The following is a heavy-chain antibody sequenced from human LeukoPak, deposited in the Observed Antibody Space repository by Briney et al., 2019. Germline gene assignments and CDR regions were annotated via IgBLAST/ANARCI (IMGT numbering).Heavy chain of an antibody. J-gene: IGHJ4*02. CDR1: GYTFTGYY. V-gene: IGHV1-2*02. D-gene: IGHD2-2*01. Sequence: ASVEVSCKASGYTFTGYYMHWVRQAPGQGLEWMGWINPNSGGTNYAQKFQGRVTMTRDTSISTAYMELSRLRSDDTAVYYCARVEAALVPAAVYYFDYWGQGTLVTVSS. CDR2: INPNSGGT. CDR3: ARVEAALVPAAVYYFDY.